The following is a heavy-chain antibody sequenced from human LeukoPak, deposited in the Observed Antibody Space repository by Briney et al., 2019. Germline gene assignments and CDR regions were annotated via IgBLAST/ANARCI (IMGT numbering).Heavy chain of an antibody. CDR2: IYYSGST. D-gene: IGHD1-1*01. Sequence: SETLSLTCTVSGGSISSSSYYWGWIRQPPGKGLEWIGSIYYSGSTYYNPSLKSRVTISVDTSKNQFSLKLSSVTAADTAVYYCATLALPPPLDGAFDIWGQGTMVTVSS. V-gene: IGHV4-39*07. CDR1: GGSISSSSYY. CDR3: ATLALPPPLDGAFDI. J-gene: IGHJ3*02.